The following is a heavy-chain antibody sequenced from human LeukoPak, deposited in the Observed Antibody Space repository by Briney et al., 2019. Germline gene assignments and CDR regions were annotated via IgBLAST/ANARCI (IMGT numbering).Heavy chain of an antibody. D-gene: IGHD2-15*01. J-gene: IGHJ4*02. CDR1: GFTFSSFT. CDR3: ARVGNGRSWDY. V-gene: IGHV3-48*02. CDR2: ISLGNSTM. Sequence: GGSLRLSCAASGFTFSSFTMNWARQVPGKGLEWISYISLGNSTMFYADSVKGRFTISRDNAKNTLYLQMNSLRDDDTAVYYCARVGNGRSWDYWGQGTLVSVSS.